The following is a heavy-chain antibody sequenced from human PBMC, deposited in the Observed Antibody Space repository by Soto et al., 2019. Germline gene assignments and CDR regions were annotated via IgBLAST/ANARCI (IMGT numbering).Heavy chain of an antibody. V-gene: IGHV4-34*01. CDR2: INHSGST. J-gene: IGHJ5*02. D-gene: IGHD3-10*01. CDR3: ASGSGRRAGRGVTKPNWFDP. Sequence: QVQLQQWGAGLLKPSETLSLTCAVYGGSFSGYYWSWIRQPPGKGLEWIGEINHSGSTNYNPSLKSRVTIPVDASKNQFSLKLSSVTAADTAVYYCASGSGRRAGRGVTKPNWFDPWGQGTLVTVSS. CDR1: GGSFSGYY.